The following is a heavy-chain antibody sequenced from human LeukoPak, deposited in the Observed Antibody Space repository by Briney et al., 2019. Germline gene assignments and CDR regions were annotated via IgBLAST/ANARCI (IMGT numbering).Heavy chain of an antibody. CDR2: IYSGGST. D-gene: IGHD6-19*01. V-gene: IGHV3-53*01. CDR3: ARSIAVAAIPGYYYGMDV. J-gene: IGHJ6*02. CDR1: GFTVSSNY. Sequence: GGSLRLSCAASGFTVSSNYMSWVRQAPGKGLEWVSVIYSGGSTYYADSVKGRFTISRDNSKNTLYLQMNSLRAEDTAVYYCARSIAVAAIPGYYYGMDVWGRGTTVTVSS.